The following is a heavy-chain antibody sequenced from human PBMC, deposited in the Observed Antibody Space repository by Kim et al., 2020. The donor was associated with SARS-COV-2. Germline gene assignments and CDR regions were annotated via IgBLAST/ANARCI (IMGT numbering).Heavy chain of an antibody. CDR2: IYYSGST. Sequence: SETLSLTCTVSGGSISSYYWSWIRQPPGKGLEWIGYIYYSGSTNYNPSLKSRVTISVDTSKNQFSLKLSSVTAADTAVYYCATSSRYGSGSYYPAGDYWGQGTLVTVSS. D-gene: IGHD3-10*01. J-gene: IGHJ4*02. CDR1: GGSISSYY. CDR3: ATSSRYGSGSYYPAGDY. V-gene: IGHV4-59*08.